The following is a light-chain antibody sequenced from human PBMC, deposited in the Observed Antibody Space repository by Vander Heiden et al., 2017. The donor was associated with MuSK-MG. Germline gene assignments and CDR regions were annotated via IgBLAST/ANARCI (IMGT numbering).Light chain of an antibody. Sequence: QSALTQPASGSGSPGQSITISCIGTSSDVGGYNYVSWYQQHPGKAPKLMIYEVSYRPSGVSNRFSGSKSGNAASLTISGLQAEDEADYYCSSYTSSITVVFGGGTKLTVL. V-gene: IGLV2-14*01. J-gene: IGLJ2*01. CDR1: SSDVGGYNY. CDR2: EVS. CDR3: SSYTSSITVV.